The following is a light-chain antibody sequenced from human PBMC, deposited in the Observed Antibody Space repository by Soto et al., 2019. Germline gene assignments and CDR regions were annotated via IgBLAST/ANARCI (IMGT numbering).Light chain of an antibody. CDR2: DVS. CDR3: SSYTSSNTYVL. V-gene: IGLV2-14*01. J-gene: IGLJ3*02. CDR1: SSDVGGYNY. Sequence: QSALTQPASVSGSPGQTITISCTGTSSDVGGYNYVSWYQQHPGKAPKLMIYDVSSRPSGVSNRFSGSKSENTASLTISGLKAEDEADYYCSSYTSSNTYVLLGGGTKLTVL.